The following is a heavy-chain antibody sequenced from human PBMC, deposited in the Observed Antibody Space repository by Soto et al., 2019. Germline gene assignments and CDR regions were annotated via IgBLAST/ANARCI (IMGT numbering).Heavy chain of an antibody. J-gene: IGHJ3*01. CDR3: AKEKKFTIFGIVIASVDAFSV. V-gene: IGHV3-30*18. CDR2: ISYDGGNK. D-gene: IGHD3-3*01. CDR1: GFTLSNYG. Sequence: QVKLVDSEGGVVQPGRSLRLSCAASGFTLSNYGMHWVRKAPGKGLEWVAFISYDGGNKYYADSVKGLFTISRDNSKNTLYPQINRLRAENTNVYYCAKEKKFTIFGIVIASVDAFSVWVHGTLVT.